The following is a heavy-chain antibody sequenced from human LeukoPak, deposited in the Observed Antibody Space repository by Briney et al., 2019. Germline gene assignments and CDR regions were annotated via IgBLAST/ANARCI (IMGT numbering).Heavy chain of an antibody. V-gene: IGHV4-59*01. D-gene: IGHD2-15*01. Sequence: SETLSLTCTVSGGSISSYYWSWIRQPPGKGLEWIGYIYYSGSTNYNPSLKSRVTISVDTSKNQFSLKLSSVTAADTAVYYCARAPRSIGYYGMDVWGKGPRSPSPQ. CDR3: ARAPRSIGYYGMDV. J-gene: IGHJ6*01. CDR2: IYYSGST. CDR1: GGSISSYY.